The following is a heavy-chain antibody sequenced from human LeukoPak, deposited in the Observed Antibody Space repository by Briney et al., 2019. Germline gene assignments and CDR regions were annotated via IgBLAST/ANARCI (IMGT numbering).Heavy chain of an antibody. Sequence: GGSLRLSCAASGFTFDDYAMHWVRQAPGKGLEWVSGISWNSGSIGYADSVKGRFTISRDNAKNSLYLQMNSLRAEDTAVYYCARDLYRYCSGGSCYSSAGLGYWGQGTLVTVSS. V-gene: IGHV3-9*01. D-gene: IGHD2-15*01. CDR3: ARDLYRYCSGGSCYSSAGLGY. CDR1: GFTFDDYA. CDR2: ISWNSGSI. J-gene: IGHJ4*02.